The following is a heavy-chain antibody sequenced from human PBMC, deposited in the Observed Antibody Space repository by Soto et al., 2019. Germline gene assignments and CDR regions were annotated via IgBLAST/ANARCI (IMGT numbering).Heavy chain of an antibody. D-gene: IGHD1-26*01. CDR1: VYTFTSDG. J-gene: IGHJ4*02. CDR3: AREVLEWELYYFDY. Sequence: ASVRVSCRASVYTFTSDGIIWVRQSPGQGLEWMGWIIAYNGNTNYAQKLQGRVTMTTDTSTSTAYMELRRLRSDDTAVYYCAREVLEWELYYFDYWGQGTLVTVSS. V-gene: IGHV1-18*01. CDR2: IIAYNGNT.